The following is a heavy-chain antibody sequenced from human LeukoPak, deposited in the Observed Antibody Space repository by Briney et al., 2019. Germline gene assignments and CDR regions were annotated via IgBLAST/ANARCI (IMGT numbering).Heavy chain of an antibody. Sequence: PGGSLRLSCAASGFTFSSYGLHWVRQAPGKGLEWVAFIRYDGSNKYYADSVKGRFTISRDNSKNTLYLQMNSLRAEDTAVYYCASDWGASWIYDSSGRLDYWGQGTLVTVSS. J-gene: IGHJ4*02. V-gene: IGHV3-30*02. CDR1: GFTFSSYG. CDR2: IRYDGSNK. D-gene: IGHD3-22*01. CDR3: ASDWGASWIYDSSGRLDY.